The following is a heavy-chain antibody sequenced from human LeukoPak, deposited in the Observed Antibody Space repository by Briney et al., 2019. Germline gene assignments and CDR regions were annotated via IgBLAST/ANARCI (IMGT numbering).Heavy chain of an antibody. CDR3: ARCRNGNVGYGYFDY. V-gene: IGHV4-34*01. CDR1: GGSFSGYY. Sequence: SETLSLTCAVYGGSFSGYYWSWIRQPPGKGLEWIGEINHSGSTNYNPSLKSRVTISVDTSKNQFSLKLSSVTAADTAVYDWARCRNGNVGYGYFDYWGQGTLVTVSS. CDR2: INHSGST. J-gene: IGHJ4*02. D-gene: IGHD1-1*01.